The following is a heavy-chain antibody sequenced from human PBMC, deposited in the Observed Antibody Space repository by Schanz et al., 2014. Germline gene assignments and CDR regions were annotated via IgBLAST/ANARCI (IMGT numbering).Heavy chain of an antibody. CDR1: GFTFSDYY. Sequence: QVQLVESGGGFVKPGGSLRLSCAASGFTFSDYYMTWMRQAPGKGLEWISYISNSGTYTKYADSVKGRFVISRDNARSSLYLQMSSLRDGDTAVYYCASVIMVAGNHRDGRDVWGQGTTVIVS. D-gene: IGHD6-19*01. J-gene: IGHJ6*02. CDR3: ASVIMVAGNHRDGRDV. CDR2: ISNSGTYT. V-gene: IGHV3-11*05.